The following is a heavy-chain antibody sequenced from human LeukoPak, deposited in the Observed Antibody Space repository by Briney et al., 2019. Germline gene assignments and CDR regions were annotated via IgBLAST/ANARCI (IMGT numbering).Heavy chain of an antibody. CDR1: GFTFDDYA. J-gene: IGHJ6*02. CDR3: AKEVGYFDPGYYYGMDV. Sequence: GRSLRLSCAASGFTFDDYAMHWVRQAPGKGLEWVSGISWNSGSIGYADSVKGRFTISRDNAKNSLYLQMNSLRAEDTALYYCAKEVGYFDPGYYYGMDVWAKGPRSPSP. V-gene: IGHV3-9*01. CDR2: ISWNSGSI. D-gene: IGHD3-9*01.